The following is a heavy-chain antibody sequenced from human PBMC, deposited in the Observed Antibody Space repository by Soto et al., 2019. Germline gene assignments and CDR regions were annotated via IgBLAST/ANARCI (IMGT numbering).Heavy chain of an antibody. V-gene: IGHV3-7*01. D-gene: IGHD1-1*01. CDR1: GFTLSNYW. J-gene: IGHJ6*02. CDR2: INYDGSEK. CDR3: AIDKYGDGYNCDVMDV. Sequence: GGSLRLSCAASGFTLSNYWMTWVRQAPGKGLEWVANINYDGSEKNYVDSVKGRFTISRDNSKITLYLQMNSLRVEDTVVFYCAIDKYGDGYNCDVMDVWGQGTTVTVS.